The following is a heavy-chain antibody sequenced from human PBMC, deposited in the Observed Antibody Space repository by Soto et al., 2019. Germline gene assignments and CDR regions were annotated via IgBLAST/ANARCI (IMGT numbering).Heavy chain of an antibody. V-gene: IGHV4-31*03. J-gene: IGHJ5*02. D-gene: IGHD2-2*01. CDR1: GGSISSGAYF. CDR2: IYYRGST. CDR3: ARAEGYRSSWGLFDP. Sequence: QVQLQESGSGLEKPSQTLSLTCTVSGGSISSGAYFWSWIRQHPGRGLEWIGYIYYRGSTYYNPSLKSRLSISVDTSKNQFSLNLTSVTAADTAMYYCARAEGYRSSWGLFDPWGQGILVTVSS.